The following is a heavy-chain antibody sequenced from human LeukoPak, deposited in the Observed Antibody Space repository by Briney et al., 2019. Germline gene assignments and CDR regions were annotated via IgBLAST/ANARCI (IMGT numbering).Heavy chain of an antibody. V-gene: IGHV1-69*01. CDR1: GGTFSSYA. Sequence: SVKVSCKASGGTFSSYAISWVRQAPGQGLEWMGGIIPIFGTANYAQKFQGRVTITADESTSTAYMELSSLRSEDTAVYYCAREMHSTYGMDVWGQGTTVTVSS. CDR2: IIPIFGTA. J-gene: IGHJ6*02. CDR3: AREMHSTYGMDV. D-gene: IGHD6-13*01.